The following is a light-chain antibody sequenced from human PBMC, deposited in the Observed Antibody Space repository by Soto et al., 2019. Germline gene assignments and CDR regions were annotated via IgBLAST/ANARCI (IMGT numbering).Light chain of an antibody. CDR1: SSDVGGYDY. J-gene: IGLJ1*01. Sequence: QSVLTQPASVSGSPGQSVTISCTGTSSDVGGYDYVSWYQQHPGTAPKLILYEVNNRPSGVSNRFSGSKSGNTASLIISGLQTEDEANYHCSAYTTSNNLIFGTGTKVTVL. CDR3: SAYTTSNNLI. V-gene: IGLV2-14*01. CDR2: EVN.